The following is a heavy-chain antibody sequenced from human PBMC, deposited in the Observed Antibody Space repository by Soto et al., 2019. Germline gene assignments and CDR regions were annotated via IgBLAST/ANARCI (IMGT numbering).Heavy chain of an antibody. V-gene: IGHV3-23*01. Sequence: EVQLLESGGCLVQPGGSLRLSCAASGFTFSSYAMSWVRQAPGKGLEWVSAISGSGGSTYYADSVKGRFTISRDNSKNTLYLQMNSLRAEDTAVYYCAKAPLDGTMIVVVFYFDYWGQGTLVTVSS. J-gene: IGHJ4*02. CDR3: AKAPLDGTMIVVVFYFDY. D-gene: IGHD3-22*01. CDR1: GFTFSSYA. CDR2: ISGSGGST.